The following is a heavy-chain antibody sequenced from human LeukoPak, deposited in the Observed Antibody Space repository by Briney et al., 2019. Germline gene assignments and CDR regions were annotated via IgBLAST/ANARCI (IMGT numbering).Heavy chain of an antibody. J-gene: IGHJ6*03. Sequence: GGSLRLSCAASGFTVSSNYTSWVRQAPGKGLGWVSVIYTGGSTYYADSVKGRFTISRDNSKNTLYLQMNSLRAEDTAVYYCARVRPHPSIDVWGKGTTVTVSS. CDR2: IYTGGST. D-gene: IGHD6-6*01. CDR3: ARVRPHPSIDV. CDR1: GFTVSSNY. V-gene: IGHV3-53*01.